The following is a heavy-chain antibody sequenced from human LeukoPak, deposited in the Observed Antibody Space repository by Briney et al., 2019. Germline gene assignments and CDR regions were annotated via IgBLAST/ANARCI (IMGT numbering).Heavy chain of an antibody. CDR2: ISWNSGSI. J-gene: IGHJ6*02. Sequence: GGSLRLSCAASGFTFDDYAMHWVRQAPGKGLEWVSGISWNSGSIGYADSVKGRFTISRDNAKNSLYLQMNSLRAEDTALYYCAKSGFGDFSAAYYYYYGMDVWGQGTTVTVSS. CDR3: AKSGFGDFSAAYYYYYGMDV. D-gene: IGHD3-10*01. CDR1: GFTFDDYA. V-gene: IGHV3-9*01.